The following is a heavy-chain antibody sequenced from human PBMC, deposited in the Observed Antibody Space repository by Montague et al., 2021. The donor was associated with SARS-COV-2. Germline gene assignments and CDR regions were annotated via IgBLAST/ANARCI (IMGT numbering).Heavy chain of an antibody. CDR1: GGSFSGYY. CDR3: ARGSWHIVVVTAIRDGYYGMDV. V-gene: IGHV4-34*01. CDR2: INHSGST. Sequence: SETLSLTRAVYGGSFSGYYWSWIRQPPGKGLEWIGEINHSGSTNYNPFLKSRVTISVDTSKNQFSLKLSSVTAADTAVYYCARGSWHIVVVTAIRDGYYGMDVWGQGTTVTVSS. D-gene: IGHD2-21*02. J-gene: IGHJ6*02.